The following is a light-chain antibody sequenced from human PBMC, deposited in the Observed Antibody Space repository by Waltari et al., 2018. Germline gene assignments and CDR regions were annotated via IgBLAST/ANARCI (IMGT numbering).Light chain of an antibody. CDR2: DAS. CDR1: QSISTY. V-gene: IGKV3-11*01. CDR3: QQRTDWLS. J-gene: IGKJ4*01. Sequence: EIVLTQSPATLSLSPGERAALSCRASQSISTYLAWYQQKPGQPPRLLIYDASNRATGIPARFSGRESGTDFTLTISSLEPEDFAIYYCQQRTDWLSFGGGTKVEIK.